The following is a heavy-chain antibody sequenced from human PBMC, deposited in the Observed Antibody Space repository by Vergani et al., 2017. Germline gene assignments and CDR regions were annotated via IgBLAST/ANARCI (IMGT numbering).Heavy chain of an antibody. CDR3: ACGARGRPGVGAVDS. V-gene: IGHV7-4-1*01. CDR1: GYSFNNYA. CDR2: INPTTGNP. Sequence: QEQLVQSGSELKKPGASVKVSCKASGYSFNNYAIHWVRQAPGQGLEWMGWINPTTGNPTYAWAFTGRFVFSLDTSISTGYLQIGSLKAEDTAVYFCACGARGRPGVGAVDSWGQGTLLTVSS. D-gene: IGHD3-3*01. J-gene: IGHJ4*02.